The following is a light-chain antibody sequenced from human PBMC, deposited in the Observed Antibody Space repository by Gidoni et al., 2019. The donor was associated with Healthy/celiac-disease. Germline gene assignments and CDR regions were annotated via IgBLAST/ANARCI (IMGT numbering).Light chain of an antibody. CDR2: GAS. Sequence: EIVMKQSPATLSVSPGERATLSCRASQSVSSNLAWYQQKPGQAPRLLIYGASTMATGIPARFSGSGSGTEFTLTISSLQSEDFAVYYCQQYNNWPPYTFGQXTKLEIK. J-gene: IGKJ2*01. CDR1: QSVSSN. CDR3: QQYNNWPPYT. V-gene: IGKV3-15*01.